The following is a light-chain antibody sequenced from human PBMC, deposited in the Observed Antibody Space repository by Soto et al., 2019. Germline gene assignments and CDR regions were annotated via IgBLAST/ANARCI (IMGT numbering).Light chain of an antibody. CDR3: QTWGAGTRV. V-gene: IGLV4-69*01. Sequence: QPVLTQSPSASASLGASVKLTCTLSSEHSRYVIAWHQQQPGKGPRFLMKVNSDGSHRKGDGIPDRFSGSSSGAERYLTISSLQSEDEAEYHCQTWGAGTRVFGGGTKLTVL. J-gene: IGLJ3*02. CDR1: SEHSRYV. CDR2: VNSDGSH.